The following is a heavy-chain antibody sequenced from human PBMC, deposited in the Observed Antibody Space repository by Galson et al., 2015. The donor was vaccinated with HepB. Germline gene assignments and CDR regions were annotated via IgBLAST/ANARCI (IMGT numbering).Heavy chain of an antibody. Sequence: SLRLSCAASGFTFSSYSMNWVRQAPGKGLEWVSSISSSSSYIYYADSVKGRFTISRDNAKNSLYLQMNSLRAEDTAVYYSARAQGYGSGYPDPYYFDYWGQGTLVTVSS. CDR3: ARAQGYGSGYPDPYYFDY. D-gene: IGHD3-10*01. CDR2: ISSSSSYI. CDR1: GFTFSSYS. J-gene: IGHJ4*02. V-gene: IGHV3-21*01.